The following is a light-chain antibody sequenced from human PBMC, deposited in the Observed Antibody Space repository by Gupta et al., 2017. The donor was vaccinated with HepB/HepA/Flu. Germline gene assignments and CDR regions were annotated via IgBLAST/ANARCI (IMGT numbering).Light chain of an antibody. CDR2: DVS. Sequence: HSALTHPASVSGSPGQSITISCTGTSSDVGGYNYVSCYQQHPGKAPKLMIYDVSNRPSGVSNRFSCSKFGNPASLTISGLQAEDEADYYCSSYTSSSTRGVVFGGGTKLTVL. CDR3: SSYTSSSTRGVV. V-gene: IGLV2-14*03. J-gene: IGLJ2*01. CDR1: SSDVGGYNY.